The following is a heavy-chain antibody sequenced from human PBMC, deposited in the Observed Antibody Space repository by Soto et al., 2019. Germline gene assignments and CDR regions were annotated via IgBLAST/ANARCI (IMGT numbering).Heavy chain of an antibody. CDR1: GGSISSGGYY. CDR2: IYYSGST. CDR3: ARDGGDSGETIVVVPASPAARPKMDFQH. D-gene: IGHD2-2*01. Sequence: PSETLSLTCPVSGGSISSGGYYWSWIRQHPGKGLEWIGYIYYSGSTYYNQSLKSRVTISVDTSKNQFSLKLSSVTAADTAVYYGARDGGDSGETIVVVPASPAARPKMDFQHWGQGTLVTVSS. V-gene: IGHV4-31*03. J-gene: IGHJ1*01.